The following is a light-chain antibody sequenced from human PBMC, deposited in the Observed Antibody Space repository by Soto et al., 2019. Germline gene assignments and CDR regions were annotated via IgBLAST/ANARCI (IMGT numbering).Light chain of an antibody. V-gene: IGKV3-11*01. CDR3: QQRFNWPRFT. Sequence: EIVLTQSPATLSSSPGERATLSCRASQSVSSYLAWYQQKPGQAPRLLIYDASNRATGIPARFSGGGSGTDFTLTISSLEPEDCAVYYCQQRFNWPRFTFGQGTKLEIK. CDR1: QSVSSY. J-gene: IGKJ2*01. CDR2: DAS.